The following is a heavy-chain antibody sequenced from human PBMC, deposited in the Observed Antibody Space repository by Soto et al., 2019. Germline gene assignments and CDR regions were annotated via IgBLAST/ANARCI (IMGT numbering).Heavy chain of an antibody. D-gene: IGHD1-26*01. CDR3: TRDRSGSSLKRADY. V-gene: IGHV3-48*03. Sequence: GGSLRLSCAASGFTFSSYEMDWVRQAPGKGLEWVAYISDRGTNINYVDSVRGRFTISRDNAKSSLYLQMNSLRAEDTAVYFCTRDRSGSSLKRADYWGQGTLVTVSS. CDR1: GFTFSSYE. J-gene: IGHJ4*02. CDR2: ISDRGTNI.